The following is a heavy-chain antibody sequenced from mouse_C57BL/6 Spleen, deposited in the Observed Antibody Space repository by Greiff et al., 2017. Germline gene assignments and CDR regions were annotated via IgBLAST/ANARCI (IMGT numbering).Heavy chain of an antibody. J-gene: IGHJ1*03. CDR2: IDPEDGET. Sequence: VQLQQSGAELVKPGASVKLSCTASGFNIKDYYMHWVKQRTEQGLEWIGRIDPEDGETKYAPKFPGKATITADTSSNTAYLQLSSLTSEDTAVYYCARCYYGSSWYFVVWGTGTTVTVSS. CDR3: ARCYYGSSWYFVV. V-gene: IGHV14-2*01. D-gene: IGHD1-1*01. CDR1: GFNIKDYY.